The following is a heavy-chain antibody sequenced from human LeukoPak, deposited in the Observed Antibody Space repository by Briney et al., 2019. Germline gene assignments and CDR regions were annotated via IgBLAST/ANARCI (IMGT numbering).Heavy chain of an antibody. CDR3: ARDFEGNSAWFDP. D-gene: IGHD1-7*01. J-gene: IGHJ5*02. V-gene: IGHV4-4*07. Sequence: SETLSLPCAVSGGSLRRFYWSWIRQYAGKGREWIGRMHADGSTNYNPSHKSRVTMSIDTSKNHFSLNLSSMPAADTAIYYCARDFEGNSAWFDPWGQGTLVIVSS. CDR2: MHADGST. CDR1: GGSLRRFY.